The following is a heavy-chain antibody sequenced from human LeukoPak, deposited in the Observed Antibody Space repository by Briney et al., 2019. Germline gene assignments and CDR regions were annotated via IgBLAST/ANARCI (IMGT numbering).Heavy chain of an antibody. CDR2: IKYDGSEK. D-gene: IGHD2-2*01. V-gene: IGHV3-7*01. CDR1: GFTFSNYW. Sequence: GGSLRLSCEASGFTFSNYWMSWVRQAPGKGLEWVANIKYDGSEKYYVDSVKGRFTISGDNGKNSLYVQMNSLSVEDTAVYYCATYSSMNAREFQHWGQGTLVTVSS. CDR3: ATYSSMNAREFQH. J-gene: IGHJ1*01.